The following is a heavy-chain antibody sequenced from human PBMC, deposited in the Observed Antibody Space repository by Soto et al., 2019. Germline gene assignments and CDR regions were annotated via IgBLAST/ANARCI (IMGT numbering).Heavy chain of an antibody. Sequence: QVQLVESGGGVVQPGRSLRLSCAASGFTFSSYGMHWVRQAPGKGLGWVAVIWYDGSNKYYADSVKGRFTISRDNSKNTLYLQMNSLRAEDTAVYYCARDPITGGMDVWGQGTTVTVSS. V-gene: IGHV3-33*01. J-gene: IGHJ6*02. D-gene: IGHD3-3*01. CDR1: GFTFSSYG. CDR3: ARDPITGGMDV. CDR2: IWYDGSNK.